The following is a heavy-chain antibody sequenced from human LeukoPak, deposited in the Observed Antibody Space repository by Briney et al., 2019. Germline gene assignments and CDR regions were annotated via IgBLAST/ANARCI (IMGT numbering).Heavy chain of an antibody. CDR1: GDSHSSNLAP. CDR3: EREAFSGSYRRGLDV. CDR2: TYYRSRWFH. J-gene: IGHJ6*02. D-gene: IGHD1-26*01. Sequence: SQTLSLTCAFSGDSHSSNLAPWHWIRQSPSRALEGLGSTYYRSRWFHEYAVSVKSRIAINPDTSKNQFSLPLNSVTPEDTAVYYCEREAFSGSYRRGLDVWGQGTTVTV. V-gene: IGHV6-1*01.